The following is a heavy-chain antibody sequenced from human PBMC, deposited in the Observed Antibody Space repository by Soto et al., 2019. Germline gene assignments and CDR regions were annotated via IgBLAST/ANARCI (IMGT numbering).Heavy chain of an antibody. Sequence: GGSLRLSCAASGFTFNNYAMNWVRQAPGKGLQRVSSISGTGSSTYYADSVKGRFTISRDNSKNTLYLQMNSLRAEDTAVYYCAKGLRFLEWLPTFDYWGQGTLVTVSS. V-gene: IGHV3-23*01. J-gene: IGHJ4*02. CDR2: ISGTGSST. CDR1: GFTFNNYA. CDR3: AKGLRFLEWLPTFDY. D-gene: IGHD3-3*01.